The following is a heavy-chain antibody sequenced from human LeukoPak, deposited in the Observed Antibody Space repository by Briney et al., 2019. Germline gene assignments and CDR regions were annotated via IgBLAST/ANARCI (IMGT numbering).Heavy chain of an antibody. CDR2: ISAYNGNT. J-gene: IGHJ4*02. V-gene: IGHV1-18*04. CDR3: ARDPPPINLGYGRIFDY. CDR1: GYTFTSYY. D-gene: IGHD4-17*01. Sequence: ASVKVSCKASGYTFTSYYMHWVRQAPGQGLEWMGWISAYNGNTNYAQKLQGRVTMTTDTSTSTAYMELRSLRSDDTAVYYCARDPPPINLGYGRIFDYWGQGTLVTVSS.